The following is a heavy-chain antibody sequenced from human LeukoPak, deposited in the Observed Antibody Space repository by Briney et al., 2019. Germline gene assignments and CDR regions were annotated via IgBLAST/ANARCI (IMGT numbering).Heavy chain of an antibody. Sequence: ASVKVSCKASRYSFTSNYIHWVRQAPGQGLEWMGMIYPRDGSTSYAQKFQSRVTVTRDTSTSTVHMELSGLRSEDTAVYYCARDQEAFDYWGQGTLVTVSS. CDR1: RYSFTSNY. CDR3: ARDQEAFDY. J-gene: IGHJ4*02. V-gene: IGHV1-46*01. CDR2: IYPRDGST.